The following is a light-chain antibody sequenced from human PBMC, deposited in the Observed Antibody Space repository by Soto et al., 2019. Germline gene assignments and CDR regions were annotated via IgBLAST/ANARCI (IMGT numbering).Light chain of an antibody. V-gene: IGKV4-1*01. CDR3: QQYYTAPLT. Sequence: DIVMTQSPVSLAVSLGERATINCKSSQSVLYSSNNKNYLAWYQQKPGQPPQLLIYWASTRESGVPDRFSGSGSGTDFTITISNLQAEDVAVYYCQQYYTAPLTFGGGTKVEIK. CDR1: QSVLYSSNNKNY. CDR2: WAS. J-gene: IGKJ4*01.